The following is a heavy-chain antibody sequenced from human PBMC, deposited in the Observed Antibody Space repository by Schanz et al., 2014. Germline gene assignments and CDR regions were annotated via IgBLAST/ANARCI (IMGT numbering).Heavy chain of an antibody. J-gene: IGHJ4*02. CDR1: GYSFTPFP. Sequence: QVQLVQSWAEVKGPGASVKVSCKASGYSFTPFPIHWVRQAPGQGLEWMGWMNPNSGDTGYAQKFQGRVTMTRNTSISTAYMDLRSLRSDDTAVYYCARDQSPYTNSSDVRYFDYWGQGSLVTVSS. V-gene: IGHV1-8*02. CDR2: MNPNSGDT. CDR3: ARDQSPYTNSSDVRYFDY. D-gene: IGHD6-6*01.